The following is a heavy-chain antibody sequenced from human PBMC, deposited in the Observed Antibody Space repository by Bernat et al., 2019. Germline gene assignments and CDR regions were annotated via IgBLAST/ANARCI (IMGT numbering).Heavy chain of an antibody. D-gene: IGHD3-16*01. Sequence: EVQVLESGGGLVQPGGSLRLSCAASGFTFSTYAMTWVRQAPGKGLEWISGISDSGGSTYYADSVKGRFTISRDNSKSTLYLQMNSLRAEDTAVYYCARVGDDYYYGMDVWGQGTTVTVSS. V-gene: IGHV3-23*01. CDR2: ISDSGGST. J-gene: IGHJ6*02. CDR1: GFTFSTYA. CDR3: ARVGDDYYYGMDV.